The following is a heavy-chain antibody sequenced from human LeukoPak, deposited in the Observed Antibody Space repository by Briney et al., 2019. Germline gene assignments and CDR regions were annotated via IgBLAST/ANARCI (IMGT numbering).Heavy chain of an antibody. J-gene: IGHJ4*02. CDR3: ARDYDDNSRCFGY. CDR2: ISAYSGHT. V-gene: IGHV1-18*01. Sequence: ASVKVSCKASGYTFTTYGINWVRQAPGQGLGWMGWISAYSGHTNYARKFQGRVTMTTDTSTTTAYMELRSLTSDDTAVFYCARDYDDNSRCFGYWGQGTLVTVSS. CDR1: GYTFTTYG. D-gene: IGHD4-23*01.